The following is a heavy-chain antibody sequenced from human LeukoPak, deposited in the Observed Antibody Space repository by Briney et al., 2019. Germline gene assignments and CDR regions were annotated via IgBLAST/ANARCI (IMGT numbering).Heavy chain of an antibody. Sequence: GGPLRLSCAASGFTFSSYGMHWVRQAPGKGLEWVAVIWYDGTNKYYADSVKGRFTISRDNSKNTLFLQMNSLRAEDTAVYYCARAAYDSSGYLTLWGRGTLVTVSS. J-gene: IGHJ4*02. D-gene: IGHD3-22*01. CDR3: ARAAYDSSGYLTL. CDR2: IWYDGTNK. CDR1: GFTFSSYG. V-gene: IGHV3-33*01.